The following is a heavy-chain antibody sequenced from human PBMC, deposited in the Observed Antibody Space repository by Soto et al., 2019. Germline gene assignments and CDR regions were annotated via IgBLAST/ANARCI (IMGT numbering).Heavy chain of an antibody. CDR3: ARVKDFGDLFDS. CDR2: IYHTGRT. Sequence: SETLSLTCTVSGGSISSYYWSWIRQPPGKGLEWIGSIYHTGRTNHNPSLRSRVTISVDTSENQFSLRLTSVTAVDTAVYYCARVKDFGDLFDSWGQGTLVTVSS. CDR1: GGSISSYY. D-gene: IGHD4-17*01. J-gene: IGHJ4*02. V-gene: IGHV4-4*08.